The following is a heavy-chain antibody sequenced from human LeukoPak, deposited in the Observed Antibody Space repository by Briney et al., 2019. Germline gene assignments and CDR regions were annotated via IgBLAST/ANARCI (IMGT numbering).Heavy chain of an antibody. CDR3: ARQPGYSYGWSFDF. V-gene: IGHV4-59*01. CDR1: PGSISGYY. Sequence: SETLSLTCTVSPGSISGYYWNWIRQSPGKGLEWIGQIYYIGSTNYNPSLKSRVTISVDTSKNQFSLKLSSVTAADTAIYYCARQPGYSYGWSFDFWGQGTLVTVSS. J-gene: IGHJ4*02. D-gene: IGHD6-19*01. CDR2: IYYIGST.